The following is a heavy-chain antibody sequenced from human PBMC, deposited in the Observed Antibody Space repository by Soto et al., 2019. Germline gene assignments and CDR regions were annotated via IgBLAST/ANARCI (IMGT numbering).Heavy chain of an antibody. V-gene: IGHV4-34*01. J-gene: IGHJ6*03. CDR3: ARRGSKRAYYYYYMDV. CDR2: INHSGST. CDR1: GGSFSGYY. Sequence: SETLSLTCAVYGGSFSGYYWSWIRQPPGKGLEWIGEINHSGSTNYNPSLKSRVTISVDTSKNQFSLKLSSVTAADTAVYYCARRGSKRAYYYYYMDVWGKGTTVTVSS.